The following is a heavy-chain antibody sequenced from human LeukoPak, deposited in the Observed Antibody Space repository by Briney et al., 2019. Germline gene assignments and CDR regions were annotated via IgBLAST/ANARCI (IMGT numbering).Heavy chain of an antibody. D-gene: IGHD4-11*01. V-gene: IGHV5-51*01. Sequence: ESPKISCRGSGYTFTTYWIGRLGQMPGKGLEGLGTIYPADSDTRYNPSYPGPVTISVDKSISTAYLPWSSQKASDTAMYYCASLDDSKGRPGYYFDYWGQGTLVTVSS. J-gene: IGHJ4*02. CDR3: ASLDDSKGRPGYYFDY. CDR1: GYTFTTYW. CDR2: IYPADSDT.